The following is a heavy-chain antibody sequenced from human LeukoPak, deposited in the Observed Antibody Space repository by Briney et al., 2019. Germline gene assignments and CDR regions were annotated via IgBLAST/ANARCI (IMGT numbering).Heavy chain of an antibody. V-gene: IGHV3-53*01. CDR2: IYSDNT. CDR1: GFTVSSNS. CDR3: ARSNYYYYYMDV. J-gene: IGHJ6*03. Sequence: GGSLRLSCTVSGFTVSSNSMSWVRQAPGKGLEWVSFIYSDNTHYSDSVKGRFTISRDNSKNTLYLQMNSLRAEDTAVYYCARSNYYYYYMDVWGKGTTVTISS.